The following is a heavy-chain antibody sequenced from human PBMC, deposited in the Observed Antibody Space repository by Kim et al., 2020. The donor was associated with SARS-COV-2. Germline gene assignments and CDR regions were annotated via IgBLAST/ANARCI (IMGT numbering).Heavy chain of an antibody. Sequence: GGSLRLSCAASGFTFSSYSMNWVRQAPGKGLEWVSSISSSSSYIYYADSVKGRFTISRDNAKNSLYLQMNSLRAEDTAVYYCARDLNMYYYDSSGPYGMDVWGQGTTVTVSS. CDR1: GFTFSSYS. D-gene: IGHD3-22*01. CDR2: ISSSSSYI. J-gene: IGHJ6*02. CDR3: ARDLNMYYYDSSGPYGMDV. V-gene: IGHV3-21*01.